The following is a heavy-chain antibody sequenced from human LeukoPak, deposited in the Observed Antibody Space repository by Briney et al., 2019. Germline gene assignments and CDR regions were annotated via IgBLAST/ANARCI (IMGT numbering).Heavy chain of an antibody. CDR2: MNPTSGGT. CDR1: GYTFTDYY. V-gene: IGHV1-2*02. Sequence: ASVEVSCKASGYTFTDYYMHWMRQAPGQGPEWMGWMNPTSGGTNYAQKFQGRVTMTRDTSITTAYMELSSLRSDDTAVYYCAPRRVAADRGFDYWGQGTLVTVSS. CDR3: APRRVAADRGFDY. D-gene: IGHD6-19*01. J-gene: IGHJ4*02.